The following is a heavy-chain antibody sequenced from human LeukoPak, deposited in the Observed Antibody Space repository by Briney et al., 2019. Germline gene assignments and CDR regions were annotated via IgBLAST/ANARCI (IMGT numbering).Heavy chain of an antibody. J-gene: IGHJ5*02. D-gene: IGHD3-9*01. CDR1: GYTLTELS. V-gene: IGHV1-24*01. CDR3: ATSYDILTGSNWFDP. Sequence: GASAKVSCKVSGYTLTELSMHWVRQAPGKGLEWMGGFDPEDGETIYAQKFQGRVTMTEDTSTDTAYMELSSLRSEDTAVYYCATSYDILTGSNWFDPWGQGTLVTVSS. CDR2: FDPEDGET.